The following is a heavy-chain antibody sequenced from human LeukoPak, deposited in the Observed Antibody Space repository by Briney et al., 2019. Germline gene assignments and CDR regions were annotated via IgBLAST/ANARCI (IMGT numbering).Heavy chain of an antibody. J-gene: IGHJ4*02. CDR3: ARLLGYCNSTSCSSFDY. Sequence: GESLKISCKGSGYIFTSYWIGWVRHMPGKGLEWMGIIYPGDSDTRYSPSFQGQVTISADKSISTAYLQWSSLKASDTAMYYCARLLGYCNSTSCSSFDYWGQGTLVTVSS. CDR2: IYPGDSDT. D-gene: IGHD2-2*01. CDR1: GYIFTSYW. V-gene: IGHV5-51*01.